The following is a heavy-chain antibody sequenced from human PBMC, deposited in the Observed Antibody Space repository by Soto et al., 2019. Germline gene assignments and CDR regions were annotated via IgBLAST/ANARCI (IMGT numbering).Heavy chain of an antibody. CDR1: GYTFTGYY. CDR3: ARAHGSSWYNWFDP. Sequence: GASVKVSCKASGYTFTGYYMHWVRQAPGQGLEWMGGIIPLFGTTNFAHKFKGRVTITADESTSTVYMELSSLRFEDTAIYYCARAHGSSWYNWFDPWGQGTLVTVSS. D-gene: IGHD6-19*01. V-gene: IGHV1-69*13. J-gene: IGHJ5*02. CDR2: IIPLFGTT.